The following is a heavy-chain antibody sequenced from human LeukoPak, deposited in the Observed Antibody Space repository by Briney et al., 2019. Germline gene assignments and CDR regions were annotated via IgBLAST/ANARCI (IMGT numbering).Heavy chain of an antibody. CDR3: ARVVDHDYSDYYLDY. V-gene: IGHV3-23*01. Sequence: GGSLRLSCAASGFTFSSYGMSWVRQAPGKGLEWVSAISGSGGSTDYADSVKGRFTISRDNSKNTLYLQMNSLRAEDTAVYYCARVVDHDYSDYYLDYWGQGTLVTVSS. CDR2: ISGSGGST. J-gene: IGHJ4*02. CDR1: GFTFSSYG. D-gene: IGHD4-11*01.